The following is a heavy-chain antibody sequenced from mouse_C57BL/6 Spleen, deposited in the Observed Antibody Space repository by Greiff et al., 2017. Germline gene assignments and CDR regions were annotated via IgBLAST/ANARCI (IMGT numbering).Heavy chain of an antibody. V-gene: IGHV5-17*01. CDR3: ATYYYTMND. CDR1: GFTFSDYG. CDR2: ISSGSSTI. J-gene: IGHJ4*01. Sequence: DVMLVESGGGLVKPGGSLKLSCAASGFTFSDYGMHWVRQAPEKGLEWVAYISSGSSTIYYADTVKGRFTISRDNAKNTLFLQMTSLRSEDTAMYNCATYYYTMNDWGQGTSVTVSS.